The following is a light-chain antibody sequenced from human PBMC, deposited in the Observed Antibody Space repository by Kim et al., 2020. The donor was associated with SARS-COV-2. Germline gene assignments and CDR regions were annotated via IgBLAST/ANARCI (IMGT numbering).Light chain of an antibody. J-gene: IGKJ2*01. Sequence: LSPGERATLSCRASQSVSSSYLAWYQQKPGQAPRLLIYGASSRATGIPDRFSGSGSGTDFTLTISRLEPEDFAVYYCQQYGSLPYTFGQGTKLEIK. V-gene: IGKV3-20*01. CDR1: QSVSSSY. CDR2: GAS. CDR3: QQYGSLPYT.